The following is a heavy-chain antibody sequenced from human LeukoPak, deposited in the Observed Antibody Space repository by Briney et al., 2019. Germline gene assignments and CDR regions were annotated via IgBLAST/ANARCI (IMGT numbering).Heavy chain of an antibody. D-gene: IGHD6-13*01. V-gene: IGHV3-21*01. CDR1: GFTFSSYS. J-gene: IGHJ4*02. CDR2: ISSNNNYI. Sequence: GGSLRLSCAASGFTFSSYSMNWVRQAPGKGLEWVSSISSNNNYIYYLDSVKGRFTISRDNAKNSLYLQMNSLRAEDTAVYYCARDSAAKFWGQGTLVTVSS. CDR3: ARDSAAKF.